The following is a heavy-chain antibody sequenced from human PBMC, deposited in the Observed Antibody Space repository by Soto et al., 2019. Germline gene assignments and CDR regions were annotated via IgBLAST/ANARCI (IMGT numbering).Heavy chain of an antibody. V-gene: IGHV3-23*01. J-gene: IGHJ4*02. Sequence: EVRLLESGGGLVQPGGSLSLSCAASGFPFSSIGMSWVRQSPGKGLEWVSAIGGNGFSTYYADSVKGRFTISRDNSKNTLYLQVNSLRAEDTALYYCAKDLVVLGVIKPLDYWGQGTLVTVSS. CDR3: AKDLVVLGVIKPLDY. CDR1: GFPFSSIG. D-gene: IGHD3-10*01. CDR2: IGGNGFST.